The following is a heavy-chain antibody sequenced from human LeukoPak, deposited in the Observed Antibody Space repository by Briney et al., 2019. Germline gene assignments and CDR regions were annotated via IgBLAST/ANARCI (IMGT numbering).Heavy chain of an antibody. J-gene: IGHJ4*02. D-gene: IGHD4-23*01. CDR3: VRDDGGNSWDY. CDR1: GFTFNSYE. V-gene: IGHV3-48*03. CDR2: ITNSGSTK. Sequence: PGGSLRLSCAASGFTFNSYEMNWVRQAPGKGLEWVSYITNSGSTKYYADSVKGRFTISRDNAKNSLYLQMNSLRAEVTAVYYCVRDDGGNSWDYWGQGALVTVSS.